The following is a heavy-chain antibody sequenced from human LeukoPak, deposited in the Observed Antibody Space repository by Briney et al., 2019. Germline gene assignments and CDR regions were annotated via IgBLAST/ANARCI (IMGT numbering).Heavy chain of an antibody. CDR2: IYNSGST. J-gene: IGHJ5*02. D-gene: IGHD3-10*01. V-gene: IGHV4-38-2*02. CDR1: GYSISSGYY. Sequence: SETLSLTCTVSGYSISSGYYWGWIRQAPGKGLEWIGSIYNSGSTYYNPSLKSRVTISIDTSKNQFSLKLNSVTAADTAVYYCARGGSQFGELRFRRRNWFDPWGQGTLVTVSS. CDR3: ARGGSQFGELRFRRRNWFDP.